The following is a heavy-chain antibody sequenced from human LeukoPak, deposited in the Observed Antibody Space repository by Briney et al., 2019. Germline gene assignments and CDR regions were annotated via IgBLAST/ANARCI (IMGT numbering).Heavy chain of an antibody. CDR3: ARDYYGDYSYYYYGMDV. V-gene: IGHV3-30*03. D-gene: IGHD4-17*01. J-gene: IGHJ6*02. Sequence: GGSLRLSCAASGFTFSSYGMHWVRQAPGKGLEWVAVISYDGSNKYYADSVKGRFTISRDNSKNTLYLQMNSLRAEDTAVYYCARDYYGDYSYYYYGMDVWGQGTTVTVSS. CDR2: ISYDGSNK. CDR1: GFTFSSYG.